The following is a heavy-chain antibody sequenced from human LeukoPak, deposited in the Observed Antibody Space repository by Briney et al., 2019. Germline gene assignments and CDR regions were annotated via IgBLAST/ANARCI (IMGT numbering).Heavy chain of an antibody. J-gene: IGHJ5*02. Sequence: ASVKVSCKASGYTFTSYDINWVRRGTGQGLEWMGWMNPNSGNTGYAQKFQGRGTMTRNTSISTAYMELSSLRSEDTAVYYCARRRRANWYRNWFDPWGQGTLVTVSS. D-gene: IGHD6-13*01. CDR2: MNPNSGNT. CDR3: ARRRRANWYRNWFDP. V-gene: IGHV1-8*01. CDR1: GYTFTSYD.